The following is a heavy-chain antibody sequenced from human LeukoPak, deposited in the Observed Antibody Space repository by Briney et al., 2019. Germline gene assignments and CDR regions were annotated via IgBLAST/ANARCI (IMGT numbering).Heavy chain of an antibody. D-gene: IGHD3-9*01. Sequence: SETLSLTCTASGGSVSSGSYYWSWIRQPPGKGLEWIGYIYYSGSTNYNPSLKSRVTISVDTSKNQFSLKLSSVTAADTAVYYCAREGYDILTGYYRAYNWFDPWGQGTLVTVSS. CDR2: IYYSGST. CDR1: GGSVSSGSYY. V-gene: IGHV4-61*01. CDR3: AREGYDILTGYYRAYNWFDP. J-gene: IGHJ5*02.